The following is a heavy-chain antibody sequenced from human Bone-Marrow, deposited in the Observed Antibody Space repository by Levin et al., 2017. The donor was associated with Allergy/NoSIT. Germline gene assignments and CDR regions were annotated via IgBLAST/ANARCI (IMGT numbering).Heavy chain of an antibody. CDR3: AKELGADEGDDILTGMFDY. CDR2: ISGSGGRT. D-gene: IGHD3-9*01. J-gene: IGHJ4*02. CDR1: GFTFDTFT. V-gene: IGHV3-23*01. Sequence: LGESLKISCGASGFTFDTFTMSWVRQGPGRGLEWLADISGSGGRTYYADSVKGRFSISRDNSKNIVYLQMNSLRGEDTAVYYCAKELGADEGDDILTGMFDYWGQGSLVTVSS.